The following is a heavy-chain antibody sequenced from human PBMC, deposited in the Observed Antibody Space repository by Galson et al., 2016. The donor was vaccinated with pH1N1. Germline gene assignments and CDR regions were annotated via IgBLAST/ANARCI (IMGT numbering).Heavy chain of an antibody. Sequence: SVKVSCKASGYTFTRYNFHWVRQAPGQGLEWMGVIDPSGGGTTYAQKFQGRVTMTRDTSTSTVYMDLISLKSEDTAVFYCTRDLGRLLEVWGQGTLVTVSS. CDR2: IDPSGGGT. J-gene: IGHJ4*02. CDR1: GYTFTRYN. CDR3: TRDLGRLLEV. V-gene: IGHV1-46*01.